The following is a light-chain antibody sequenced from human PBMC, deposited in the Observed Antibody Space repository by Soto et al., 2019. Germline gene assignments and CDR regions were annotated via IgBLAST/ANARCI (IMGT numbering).Light chain of an antibody. CDR3: QQYNNWPPWT. CDR2: GAS. J-gene: IGKJ1*01. V-gene: IGKV3-15*01. Sequence: EIVLTQSPGTLSLSPGERATLSCRASQSVSSYLAWYQQKPGQAPRLLIYGASTTATGIPARFSGSGSGTEFTLTISSLQSEDFAVYNCQQYNNWPPWTFGQGTKVDIK. CDR1: QSVSSY.